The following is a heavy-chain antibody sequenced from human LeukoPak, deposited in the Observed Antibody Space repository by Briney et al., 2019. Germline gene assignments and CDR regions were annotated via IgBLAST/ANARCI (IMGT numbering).Heavy chain of an antibody. V-gene: IGHV3-53*01. Sequence: GGSLRLSCAVSGFTVTDNYMSWVRQAPGKGLQWVSVIYPDGRTYYADSVKGRFTISRDVSRNTLLLQMNSLRPDNTAVHYCARTNPVSGDYDYWGQGTLVTVSS. CDR3: ARTNPVSGDYDY. CDR1: GFTVTDNY. J-gene: IGHJ4*02. CDR2: IYPDGRT. D-gene: IGHD4-17*01.